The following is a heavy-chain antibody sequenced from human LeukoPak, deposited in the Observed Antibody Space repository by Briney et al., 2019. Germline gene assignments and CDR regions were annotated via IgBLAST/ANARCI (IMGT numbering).Heavy chain of an antibody. D-gene: IGHD2-21*01. CDR1: GYTFTCYY. J-gene: IGHJ2*01. CDR2: IIPVFGTT. CDR3: ARWARGVVVSNFDL. Sequence: SXKVSCKASGYTFTCYYMHWVRQAPGKGLEWMGGIIPVFGTTNYAQTFQGRVTITADESTSTAYMELSSLRSEDTAVYYCARWARGVVVSNFDLWGRGTLVTVSS. V-gene: IGHV1-69*13.